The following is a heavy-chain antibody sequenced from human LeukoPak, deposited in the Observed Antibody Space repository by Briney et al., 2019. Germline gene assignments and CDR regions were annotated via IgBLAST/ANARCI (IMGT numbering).Heavy chain of an antibody. CDR2: IIPIFGTA. J-gene: IGHJ4*02. V-gene: IGHV1-69*13. D-gene: IGHD4-23*01. CDR3: AREGPTVATYFDY. CDR1: GGTFSSYA. Sequence: AASVKVSCKASGGTFSSYAISWVRQAPGQGLEWMGGIIPIFGTANYAQKFQGRVTITADESTSTAYMELSSLRSEDTAVYYCAREGPTVATYFDYWGQGTLVTVPS.